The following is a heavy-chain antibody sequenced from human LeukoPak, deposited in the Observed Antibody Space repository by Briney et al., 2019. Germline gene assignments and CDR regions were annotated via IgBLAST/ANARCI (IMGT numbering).Heavy chain of an antibody. CDR1: GFTFDDYA. Sequence: GRSLRLSCAASGFTFDDYAMHWVRQAPGKGLEWVSGISWNSGSIGYADSVKGRFTISRDNAKNSLYLQMNSLRAEDTALYYCAKDMTHYYDSSGQTYFDYWGQGTLVTVSS. J-gene: IGHJ4*02. V-gene: IGHV3-9*01. D-gene: IGHD3-22*01. CDR2: ISWNSGSI. CDR3: AKDMTHYYDSSGQTYFDY.